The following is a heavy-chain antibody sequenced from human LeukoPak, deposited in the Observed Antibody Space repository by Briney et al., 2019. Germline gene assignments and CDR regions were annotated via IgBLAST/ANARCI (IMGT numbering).Heavy chain of an antibody. V-gene: IGHV3-33*01. CDR1: GFTFRTYG. Sequence: GGSLRLSCATSGFTFRTYGMHWVRQAPGKGLEWVAFIWGDGSNQYYADSVRGRFTISRDNSKNSLYLEMNSLRAEDTAVYYCARDGIQSIDYWGQGTLVTVSS. CDR2: IWGDGSNQ. CDR3: ARDGIQSIDY. J-gene: IGHJ4*02. D-gene: IGHD3-3*02.